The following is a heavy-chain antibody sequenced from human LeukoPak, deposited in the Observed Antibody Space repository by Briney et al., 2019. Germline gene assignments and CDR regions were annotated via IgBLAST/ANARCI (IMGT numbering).Heavy chain of an antibody. V-gene: IGHV3-33*01. CDR1: GFTFRTYG. Sequence: GGSLRLSCATSGFTFRTYGMHWVRQAPGKGLEWVAFIWGDGSNQYYADSVRGRFTISRDNSKNSLYLEMNSLRAEDTAVYYCARDGIQSIDYWGQGTLVTVSS. CDR2: IWGDGSNQ. CDR3: ARDGIQSIDY. J-gene: IGHJ4*02. D-gene: IGHD3-3*02.